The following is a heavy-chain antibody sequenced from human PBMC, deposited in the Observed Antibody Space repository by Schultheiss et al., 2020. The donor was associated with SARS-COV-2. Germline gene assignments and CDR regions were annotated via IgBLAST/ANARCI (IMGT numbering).Heavy chain of an antibody. CDR2: INAGNGNT. CDR3: ARGGGYGGYYYYGMDF. D-gene: IGHD1-26*01. J-gene: IGHJ6*02. V-gene: IGHV1-18*01. CDR1: GYTFSTYG. Sequence: ASVKVSCTASGYTFSTYGITWVRQAPGQGLEWMGWINAGNGNTKYSQKFQGRVTITRDTSASTAYMELSSLRSEDSAVYYCARGGGYGGYYYYGMDFWGQGTTVTVSS.